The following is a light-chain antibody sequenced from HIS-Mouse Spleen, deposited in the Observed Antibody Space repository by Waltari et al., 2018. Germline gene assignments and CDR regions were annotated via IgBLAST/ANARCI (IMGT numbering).Light chain of an antibody. J-gene: IGLJ3*02. CDR2: EGS. CDR1: SSDVGSYTL. Sequence: QSALTQPASVSGSPGQSITISCTGTSSDVGSYTLLSWYQQHPGKAPKLMIYEGSKRPSGVSNRFSGSKSGNTASLTISGLQAEDEADYYCCSYAGSPWVFGGGTKLTVL. V-gene: IGLV2-23*01. CDR3: CSYAGSPWV.